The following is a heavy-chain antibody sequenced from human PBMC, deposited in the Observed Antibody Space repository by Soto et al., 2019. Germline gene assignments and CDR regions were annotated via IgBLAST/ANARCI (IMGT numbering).Heavy chain of an antibody. CDR2: ISYDGSNK. D-gene: IGHD3-22*01. J-gene: IGHJ4*02. CDR1: GFTFSSYG. Sequence: QPGGSLRLSCAASGFTFSSYGMHWVRQAPGKGLEWVAVISYDGSNKYYADSVKGRFTISRDNSKNTLYLQMNSLRAEDTAVYYCAKGGVYYDSSGYYDPDPLDYWGQGTLVTVSS. V-gene: IGHV3-30*18. CDR3: AKGGVYYDSSGYYDPDPLDY.